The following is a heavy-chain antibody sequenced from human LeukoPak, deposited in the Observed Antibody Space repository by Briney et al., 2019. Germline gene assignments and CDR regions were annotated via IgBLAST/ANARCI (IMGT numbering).Heavy chain of an antibody. V-gene: IGHV4-4*07. J-gene: IGHJ5*02. D-gene: IGHD3-3*01. CDR3: ARREWMGAYNWFDP. CDR1: GGSISSYY. CDR2: IYTSGTT. Sequence: PSETLSLTCTVSGGSISSYYWSWIRQPAGKGLEWIGRIYTSGTTNYNPSLKSRVTMSVDTSKNQFSLKMRSVTAADTAVYYCARREWMGAYNWFDPWGQGTLVTVSS.